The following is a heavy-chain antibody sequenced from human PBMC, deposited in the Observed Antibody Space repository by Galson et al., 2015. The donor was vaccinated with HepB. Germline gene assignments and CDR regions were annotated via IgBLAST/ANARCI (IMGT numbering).Heavy chain of an antibody. CDR3: VKGYSSSWYYY. J-gene: IGHJ4*02. CDR1: GFTFSSYA. CDR2: ISYDGSNK. Sequence: SLRLSCAASGFTFSSYAMHWVRQAPGKGLEWVAVISYDGSNKYYADSVKGRLTISRDNSKNTLYLQMNSLRAEDTAVYYCVKGYSSSWYYYWGQGTLVTVSS. V-gene: IGHV3-30*04. D-gene: IGHD6-13*01.